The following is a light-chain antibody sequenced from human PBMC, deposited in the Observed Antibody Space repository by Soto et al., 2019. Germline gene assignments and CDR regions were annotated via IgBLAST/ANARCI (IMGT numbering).Light chain of an antibody. CDR2: AAS. CDR3: QQYNSYPLT. V-gene: IGKV1D-16*01. J-gene: IGKJ4*01. CDR1: QDINSY. Sequence: DVQMTQSPSSLSASVGDRVTITCRASQDINSYLAWYQQKPGNAPKSLIYAASSLQTGVPSRFIGSESGTDFTLTINNLQPEDSATYYCQQYNSYPLTFGGGTKVEIK.